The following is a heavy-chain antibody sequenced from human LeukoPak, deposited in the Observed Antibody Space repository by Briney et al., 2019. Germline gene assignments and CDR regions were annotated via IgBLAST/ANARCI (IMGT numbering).Heavy chain of an antibody. J-gene: IGHJ4*02. V-gene: IGHV3-23*01. Sequence: HPGGSLRLSCAASGFTFSNYAMTWVRQAPGKGMEWVSTISGSGGSTYYADSVKGRLTISRDNSKNTLYLQMNSLTAEDTAVYYCAKEGSSSWHGFDYWGQGTLVTVSS. D-gene: IGHD6-13*01. CDR2: ISGSGGST. CDR3: AKEGSSSWHGFDY. CDR1: GFTFSNYA.